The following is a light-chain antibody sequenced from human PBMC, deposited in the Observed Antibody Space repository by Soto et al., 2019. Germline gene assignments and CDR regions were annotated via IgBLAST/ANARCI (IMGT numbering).Light chain of an antibody. CDR3: MQAIDIPWT. V-gene: IGKV2-29*03. Sequence: ILMTQTPLSLSIIPGQTASISCKSNQSLLHSDGKTYFYWYVQKAGQAPQPLIYEVSNRFSGVTERFSGSGSRTDFTLKISRVEADDVGIYYCMQAIDIPWTFGQGTKVDIK. J-gene: IGKJ1*01. CDR1: QSLLHSDGKTY. CDR2: EVS.